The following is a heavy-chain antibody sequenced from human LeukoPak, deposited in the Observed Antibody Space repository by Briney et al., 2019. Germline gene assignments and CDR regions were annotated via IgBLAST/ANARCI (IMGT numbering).Heavy chain of an antibody. CDR3: ARAGGSSRPLYYYGMDV. CDR1: GFTFSDYY. Sequence: GGSLRLSCAASGFTFSDYYMNWIRQAPGKGRVGVSYISGTNNYTNYADSVKGRFTISRDNAKNSLYLQMNSLRAEDTAVYYCARAGGSSRPLYYYGMDVWGQGTTVTVSS. J-gene: IGHJ6*02. CDR2: ISGTNNYT. D-gene: IGHD6-13*01. V-gene: IGHV3-11*05.